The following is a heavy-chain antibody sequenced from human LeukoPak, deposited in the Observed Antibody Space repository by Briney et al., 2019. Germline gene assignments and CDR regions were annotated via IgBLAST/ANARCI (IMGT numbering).Heavy chain of an antibody. CDR1: DGSFSGYY. CDR2: INHSGST. Sequence: SETLSLTCAVYDGSFSGYYWTWIRQPPGKGLEWIGEINHSGSTNYNPSLKSRVTISVDTSKNQFSLKLTSVTAADTAVYYCARVHGYHDILTGYYRYYFDYWGQGTLVTVSS. D-gene: IGHD3-9*01. V-gene: IGHV4-34*01. CDR3: ARVHGYHDILTGYYRYYFDY. J-gene: IGHJ4*02.